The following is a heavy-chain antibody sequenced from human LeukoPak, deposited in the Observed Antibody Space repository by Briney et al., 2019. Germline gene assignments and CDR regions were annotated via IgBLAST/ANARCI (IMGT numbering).Heavy chain of an antibody. CDR2: IYYSGST. CDR1: GGPISSYY. CDR3: ARVSAGLVPAADY. J-gene: IGHJ4*02. V-gene: IGHV4-59*01. D-gene: IGHD2-2*01. Sequence: PSETLSLTCTVSGGPISSYYWSWIRQPPGKGLEWIGYIYYSGSTNYNPSLKSRVTISVDTSKNQFSLKLSSVTAADTAVYYCARVSAGLVPAADYWGQGTLVTVSS.